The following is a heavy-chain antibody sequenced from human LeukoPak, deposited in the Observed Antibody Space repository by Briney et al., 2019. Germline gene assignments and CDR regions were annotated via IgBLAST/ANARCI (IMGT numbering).Heavy chain of an antibody. CDR3: ARDLRITMVRGVAPYYYMDV. J-gene: IGHJ6*03. CDR2: INPKSGGT. V-gene: IGHV1-2*02. Sequence: GASVKVSCKASGYTFTDYYIHWVRQAPGQGLEWMGWINPKSGGTNYAQKFQGRVAMTRDTSISTAYMELSRLRSDDTAVYYCARDLRITMVRGVAPYYYMDVWGKGTTVTVSS. D-gene: IGHD3-10*01. CDR1: GYTFTDYY.